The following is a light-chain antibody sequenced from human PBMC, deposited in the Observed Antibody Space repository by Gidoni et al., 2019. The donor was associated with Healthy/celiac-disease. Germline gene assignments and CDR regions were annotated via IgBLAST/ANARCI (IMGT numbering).Light chain of an antibody. CDR3: QQRSNWLWT. CDR1: QGVSSY. V-gene: IGKV3-11*01. J-gene: IGKJ1*01. Sequence: EIVLTQSPATLSLSPGERATLSCRASQGVSSYLAWYQQTPGQAPRLLIYDASNRATGIPARFSGSGSGTDFTLTISSLEPEDSAVYYCQQRSNWLWTFGQGTKVEIK. CDR2: DAS.